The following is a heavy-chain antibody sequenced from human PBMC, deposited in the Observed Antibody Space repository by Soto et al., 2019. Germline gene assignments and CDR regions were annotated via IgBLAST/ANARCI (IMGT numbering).Heavy chain of an antibody. D-gene: IGHD6-19*01. CDR2: INPNSGGT. J-gene: IGHJ4*02. V-gene: IGHV1-2*04. Sequence: ASVKVSCKASGYTFTGYYMHWVRQAPGQGLEWMGWINPNSGGTNYAQKFQGWVTMTRDTSISTAYMELSRLRSDDTAVYYCARGHSSGWYYFDYWGQGTLVTLSS. CDR3: ARGHSSGWYYFDY. CDR1: GYTFTGYY.